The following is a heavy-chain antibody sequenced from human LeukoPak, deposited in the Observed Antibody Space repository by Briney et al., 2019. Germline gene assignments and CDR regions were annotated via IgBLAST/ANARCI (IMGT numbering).Heavy chain of an antibody. J-gene: IGHJ4*02. CDR3: ALILVAGTGSFDY. D-gene: IGHD6-19*01. CDR1: GFTFSSYS. CDR2: ISSSSSYI. Sequence: GGSLRLSCAASGFTFSSYSMNWVRQAPGKGLEWVSSISSSSSYIYYADSVKGRFTISRDNAKNSLYLQMNSLRAEDTAVYYCALILVAGTGSFDYWGQGTLVTVSS. V-gene: IGHV3-21*01.